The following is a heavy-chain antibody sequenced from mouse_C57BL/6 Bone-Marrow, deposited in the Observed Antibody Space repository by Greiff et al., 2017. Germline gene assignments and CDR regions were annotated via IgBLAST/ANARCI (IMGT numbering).Heavy chain of an antibody. CDR1: GYTFTSYW. V-gene: IGHV1-50*01. CDR3: ARRAYYYGSISWFAY. Sequence: VQLQQPGAELVKPGASVKLSCKASGYTFTSYWMQWVKQRPGQGLEWIGEIDPSDSYTNYNPKFKGQATLTVDTSSSTAYMQLSRLTSDDSAVYYCARRAYYYGSISWFAYWGQGTLVTVSA. J-gene: IGHJ3*01. CDR2: IDPSDSYT. D-gene: IGHD1-1*01.